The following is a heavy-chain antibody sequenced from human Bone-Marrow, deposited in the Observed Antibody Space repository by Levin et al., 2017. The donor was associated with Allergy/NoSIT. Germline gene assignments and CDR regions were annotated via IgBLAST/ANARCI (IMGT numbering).Heavy chain of an antibody. CDR3: ARGSATTSPDAFDI. D-gene: IGHD5-12*01. J-gene: IGHJ3*02. Sequence: ASVKVSCKASGYTFTGYYMHWVRQAPGQGPEWMGWISPNRGDTKYAQKFQGWVTMTRDTSISTAYMELSRLKSDDTAVYYCARGSATTSPDAFDIWGRGTLVTVSS. CDR2: ISPNRGDT. V-gene: IGHV1-2*04. CDR1: GYTFTGYY.